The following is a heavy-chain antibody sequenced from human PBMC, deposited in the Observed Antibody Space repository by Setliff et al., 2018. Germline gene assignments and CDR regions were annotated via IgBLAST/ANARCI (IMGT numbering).Heavy chain of an antibody. V-gene: IGHV3-21*01. CDR2: ISYGSTYI. CDR3: ARDEVNCSGSKCYSGFDS. Sequence: GGSLRLSCVASGFTFSSYCMDWFRQAPGKGLEWVSSISYGSTYIYQSDSVRGRFTIPRDDAKKSLYLQMNSLGAEDTAVYYCARDEVNCSGSKCYSGFDSWGQGTLVTVSS. J-gene: IGHJ4*02. CDR1: GFTFSSYC. D-gene: IGHD2-15*01.